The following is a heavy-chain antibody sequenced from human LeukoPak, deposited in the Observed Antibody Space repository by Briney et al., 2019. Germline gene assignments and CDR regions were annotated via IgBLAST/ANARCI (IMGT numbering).Heavy chain of an antibody. CDR2: IYYSGST. V-gene: IGHV4-39*01. CDR1: GGSISSSSYY. CDR3: ARTGTTAFDY. J-gene: IGHJ4*02. Sequence: SETLSLTCTVSGGSISSSSYYWGWIRQPPGKGLEWIGSIYYSGSTYYNPSLKSRVTISVDTSKNQFSLKLSSVTAADTAVYYCARTGTTAFDYWGQGTLVTVSS. D-gene: IGHD1-1*01.